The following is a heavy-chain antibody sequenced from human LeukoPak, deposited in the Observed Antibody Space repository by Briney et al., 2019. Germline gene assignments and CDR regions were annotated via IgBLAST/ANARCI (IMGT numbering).Heavy chain of an antibody. Sequence: GGSLRLSCAASGFTFDDYAMHWVRQAPGKGLEWVSGITWNSGGMGYADSVKGRFTISRDNAKNSLYLQMNSLRAEDTAVYYCASFLTYYDILTGYYHVDYWGQGTLVTVSS. CDR1: GFTFDDYA. D-gene: IGHD3-9*01. CDR3: ASFLTYYDILTGYYHVDY. J-gene: IGHJ4*02. CDR2: ITWNSGGM. V-gene: IGHV3-9*01.